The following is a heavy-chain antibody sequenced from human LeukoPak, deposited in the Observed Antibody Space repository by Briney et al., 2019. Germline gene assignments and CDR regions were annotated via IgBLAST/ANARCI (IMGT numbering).Heavy chain of an antibody. CDR1: GYTFTGYY. J-gene: IGHJ6*03. CDR2: INPNSGGT. D-gene: IGHD3-22*01. V-gene: IGHV1-2*02. Sequence: ASVKVSCKASGYTFTGYYMHWVRQAPGQGLEWMGWINPNSGGTNYAQKFQGRVTMTRDTSISTAYVELSRLRSDDTAVYYCARGPMYRVDSSGYFTSNYYYYYMDVWGKGTTVTVSS. CDR3: ARGPMYRVDSSGYFTSNYYYYYMDV.